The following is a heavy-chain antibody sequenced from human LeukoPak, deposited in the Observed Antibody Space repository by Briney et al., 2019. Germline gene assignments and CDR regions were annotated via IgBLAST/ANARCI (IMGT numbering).Heavy chain of an antibody. CDR1: GASISPYY. Sequence: SETLSLTCSVSGASISPYYWVWIRQPPGKGLEWIGEINHSGSTNYNPSLKSRVTISVDTSKNQFSLKLSSVTAADTAVYYCARETISTTGTTASLKPFDIWGQGTMVTVSS. J-gene: IGHJ3*02. CDR2: INHSGST. D-gene: IGHD1-1*01. CDR3: ARETISTTGTTASLKPFDI. V-gene: IGHV4-34*01.